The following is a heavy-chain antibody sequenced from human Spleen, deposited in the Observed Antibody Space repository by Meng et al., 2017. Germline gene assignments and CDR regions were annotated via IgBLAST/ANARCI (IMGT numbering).Heavy chain of an antibody. CDR2: IYYSGST. J-gene: IGHJ4*02. Sequence: QLQLQESGPGLVKPSETLSLTCTVSGGSISSSTYYWGWIRQPPGKGLEWIGSIYYSGSTYYNPSLKSRLTISVDTSKIQFSLKLRSVTAADTAVYYCATDKGYFDYWGQGTLVTVSS. CDR1: GGSISSSTYY. CDR3: ATDKGYFDY. V-gene: IGHV4-39*01.